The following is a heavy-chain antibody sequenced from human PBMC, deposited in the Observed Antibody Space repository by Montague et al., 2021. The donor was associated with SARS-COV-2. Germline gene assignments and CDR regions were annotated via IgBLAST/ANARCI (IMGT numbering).Heavy chain of an antibody. J-gene: IGHJ3*02. V-gene: IGHV4-34*01. CDR2: VNQSGTT. CDR3: ARFPTSYYYDSKAAPATPDAFDI. Sequence: SETLSLTCAISGGSFSNYYWSWIRQPPGKGLEWIGEVNQSGTTIYNPSVKSGVTISEDTSKNQFYLRLNSVTAADTAVYYCARFPTSYYYDSKAAPATPDAFDIWGQGTVVTVSS. D-gene: IGHD3-22*01. CDR1: GGSFSNYY.